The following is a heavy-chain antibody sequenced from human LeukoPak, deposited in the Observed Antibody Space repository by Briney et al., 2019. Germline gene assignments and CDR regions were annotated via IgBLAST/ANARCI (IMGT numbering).Heavy chain of an antibody. V-gene: IGHV1-46*01. D-gene: IGHD4-17*01. CDR3: ARSRIGLTTVTRESDY. CDR2: INPSGGST. Sequence: ASVKVSCKASGYTFTSYYMHWVRQAPGQGLEWMGIINPSGGSTSYAQKFQGRVTMTTDTSTGKAYMELRSLRSDDTAVYYCARSRIGLTTVTRESDYWGQGTLVTVSS. CDR1: GYTFTSYY. J-gene: IGHJ4*02.